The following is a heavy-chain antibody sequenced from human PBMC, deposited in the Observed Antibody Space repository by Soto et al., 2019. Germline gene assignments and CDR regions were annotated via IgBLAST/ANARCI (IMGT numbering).Heavy chain of an antibody. D-gene: IGHD5-18*01. J-gene: IGHJ4*02. V-gene: IGHV3-48*02. Sequence: PGESVRLFYTAPESAFSSYIMNWLGQAHVKGLEWVSYISSSSSTIYYADSVKGRFTISRDNAKNSLYLQMNSLRDEDTAVYYCARDPFYVDTAMGMDDWGQATLLTVSS. CDR2: ISSSSSTI. CDR3: ARDPFYVDTAMGMDD. CDR1: ESAFSSYI.